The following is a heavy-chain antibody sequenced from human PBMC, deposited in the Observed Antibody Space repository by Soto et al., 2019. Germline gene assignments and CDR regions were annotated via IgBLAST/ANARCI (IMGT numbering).Heavy chain of an antibody. CDR2: IFHSGNA. V-gene: IGHV4-59*01. D-gene: IGHD2-15*01. J-gene: IGHJ4*01. Sequence: KSSETLSLTCTVSGGSIRNVYWSWIRQSPGKRLEWIGFIFHSGNAKYNPSLKSRVTISVDTSKNQFSLSLDSVTAADTAVYFCARAHAPTLPFDYWGQGTLVTVSS. CDR1: GGSIRNVY. CDR3: ARAHAPTLPFDY.